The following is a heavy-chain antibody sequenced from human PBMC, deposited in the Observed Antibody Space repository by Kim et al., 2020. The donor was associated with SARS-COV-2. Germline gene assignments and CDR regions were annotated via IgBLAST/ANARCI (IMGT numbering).Heavy chain of an antibody. CDR3: ASHNILTGYRVVDY. D-gene: IGHD3-9*01. CDR2: INSDGSST. V-gene: IGHV3-74*01. Sequence: GGSLRLSCAASGFTFSSYWMHWVRQAPGKGLVWVSRINSDGSSTSYADSVKGRFTISRDNAKNTLYLQMNSLRAEDTAVYYCASHNILTGYRVVDYWGQGTLVTVSS. CDR1: GFTFSSYW. J-gene: IGHJ4*02.